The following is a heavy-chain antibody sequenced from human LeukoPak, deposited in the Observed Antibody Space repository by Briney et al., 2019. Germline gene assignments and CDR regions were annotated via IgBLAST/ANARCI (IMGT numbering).Heavy chain of an antibody. Sequence: GGSLRLSCAASGLTFSRYWMHWVRQAPGKGLVWVSRIKSDGSSTSYADSVKGRFTISRDNAKNTLYLQMNSLRAEDTAMYYCASRGVVTGAFDIWGQGTMVTVSS. CDR1: GLTFSRYW. J-gene: IGHJ3*02. CDR3: ASRGVVTGAFDI. V-gene: IGHV3-74*01. CDR2: IKSDGSST. D-gene: IGHD4-23*01.